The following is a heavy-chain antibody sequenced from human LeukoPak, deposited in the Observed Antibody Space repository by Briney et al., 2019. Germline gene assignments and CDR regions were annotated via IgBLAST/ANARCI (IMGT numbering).Heavy chain of an antibody. J-gene: IGHJ6*02. CDR1: GASISPYY. Sequence: SETLSLTCSVCGASISPYYWVWIRQPPGKGLEWIGYVFYNGRTSYNPSLKSRVTISVDTSKNQFSLKLSSVTAADTAVYYCARHSTYYDFWAIGNYYYGMDVWGQGTTVTVSS. V-gene: IGHV4-59*08. CDR3: ARHSTYYDFWAIGNYYYGMDV. CDR2: VFYNGRT. D-gene: IGHD3-3*01.